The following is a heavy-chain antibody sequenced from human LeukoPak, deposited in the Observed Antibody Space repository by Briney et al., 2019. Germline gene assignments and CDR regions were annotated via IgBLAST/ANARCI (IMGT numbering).Heavy chain of an antibody. CDR2: INSDGSNT. V-gene: IGHV3-74*01. D-gene: IGHD1-26*01. Sequence: PGGSLRLSCAASGFTFSSYRMHWVRQAPGKGLVWVSRINSDGSNTNYADAVKGRFTISRDSARNTLYLDMNSLRAEDMAVYYCARDPVGARPDFCGQGTLVTVSS. J-gene: IGHJ4*02. CDR1: GFTFSSYR. CDR3: ARDPVGARPDF.